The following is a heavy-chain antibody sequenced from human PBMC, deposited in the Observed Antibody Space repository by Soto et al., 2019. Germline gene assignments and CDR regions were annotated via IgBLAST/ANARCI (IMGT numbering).Heavy chain of an antibody. CDR2: ISSNGGST. Sequence: GASVKVSCKASGYTFTSYYMHWVRQAPGKGLEYVSAISSNGGSTYYADSVKGRFTISRDNSKNTLYLQMSSLRAEDTAVYYCVKRETGDKEYGMDVWGQGTTVTVSS. V-gene: IGHV3-64D*08. D-gene: IGHD7-27*01. CDR3: VKRETGDKEYGMDV. J-gene: IGHJ6*02. CDR1: GYTFTSYY.